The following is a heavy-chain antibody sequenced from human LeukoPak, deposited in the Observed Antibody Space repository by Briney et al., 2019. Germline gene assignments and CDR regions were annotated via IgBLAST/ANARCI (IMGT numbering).Heavy chain of an antibody. CDR2: IYYSGST. V-gene: IGHV4-39*07. J-gene: IGHJ3*02. D-gene: IGHD3-16*01. Sequence: SETLSLTCTVSGGSISSSSYYWGWIRQPPGKGLEWIGSIYYSGSTYYNPSLKSRVTISVDESKNQFSLKLSSVTAADTAVYYCASGLGATSDAFDIWGQGTMVTVSS. CDR1: GGSISSSSYY. CDR3: ASGLGATSDAFDI.